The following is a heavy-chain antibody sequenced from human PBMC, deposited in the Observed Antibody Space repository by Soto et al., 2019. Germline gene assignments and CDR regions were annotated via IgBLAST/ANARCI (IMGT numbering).Heavy chain of an antibody. J-gene: IGHJ3*02. Sequence: EVQLVESGGGLVQPGRSLRLSCAASGFTFDDYAMHWVRQAPGKGLEWVSGISWNSGSIGYADSVKGRFTISRDNAKNSLYLQMISLSAEDTALYYCAKDRARKQQLVWGDAFDIWGQGTMVTVSS. D-gene: IGHD6-13*01. CDR1: GFTFDDYA. CDR2: ISWNSGSI. CDR3: AKDRARKQQLVWGDAFDI. V-gene: IGHV3-9*01.